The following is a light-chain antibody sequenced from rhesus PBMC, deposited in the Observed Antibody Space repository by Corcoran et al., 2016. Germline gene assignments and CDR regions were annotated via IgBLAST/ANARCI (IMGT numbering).Light chain of an antibody. V-gene: IGKV1-22*01. Sequence: DIQMTQSPSSLSASVGDTVTITCRASQGISSWLAWYQQKPGKAPKLLIYKASSWQSGVPSRFTGRGDGTDFTLTISSLQSEDSATYYCQQYSSRPWTFGQGTKVEIK. CDR3: QQYSSRPWT. CDR1: QGISSW. CDR2: KAS. J-gene: IGKJ1*01.